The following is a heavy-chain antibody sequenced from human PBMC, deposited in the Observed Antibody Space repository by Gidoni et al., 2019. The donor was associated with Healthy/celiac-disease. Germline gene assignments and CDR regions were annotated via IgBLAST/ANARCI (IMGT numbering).Heavy chain of an antibody. V-gene: IGHV3-73*02. D-gene: IGHD3-22*01. CDR1: GFTFSGYA. CDR3: TRHYYDSSGYYSSWFDP. CDR2: IRSKANSYAT. Sequence: EVQLVESGGGLVQPGGSLKLSCAASGFTFSGYAMPWVRQASGKGLEWVGRIRSKANSYATAYAASVKGRFTISRDDSKNTAYLQMNSLKTEDTAVYYCTRHYYDSSGYYSSWFDPWGQGTLVTVSS. J-gene: IGHJ5*02.